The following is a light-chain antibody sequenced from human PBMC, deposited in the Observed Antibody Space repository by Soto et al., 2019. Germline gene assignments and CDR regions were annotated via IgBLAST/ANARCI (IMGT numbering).Light chain of an antibody. CDR2: GAS. Sequence: EIVLTQSPGTLSLSPGERATLSCRASQSVSRRYLAWYQQKPGQAPRLLIYGASSRATGIPDRFSGSGSGTVFTLIISRLEHEDFAVYYCKQYGSSPPWTFGQGPKVEIK. J-gene: IGKJ1*01. V-gene: IGKV3-20*01. CDR1: QSVSRRY. CDR3: KQYGSSPPWT.